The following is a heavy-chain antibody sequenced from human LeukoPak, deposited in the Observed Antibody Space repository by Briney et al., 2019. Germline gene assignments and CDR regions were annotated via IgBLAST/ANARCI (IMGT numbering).Heavy chain of an antibody. V-gene: IGHV3-64*01. CDR1: GFTFSDYA. J-gene: IGHJ3*02. Sequence: GGSLRLSCAASGFTFSDYAMHWVRQAPGKGLEYVSAISTIGDSTYYANSVKGRFTISRDNSKNTLYLQMDSLRTDDMAVCYCAREAGGRAFGIWGQGTMVTVSS. CDR3: AREAGGRAFGI. D-gene: IGHD2-8*02. CDR2: ISTIGDST.